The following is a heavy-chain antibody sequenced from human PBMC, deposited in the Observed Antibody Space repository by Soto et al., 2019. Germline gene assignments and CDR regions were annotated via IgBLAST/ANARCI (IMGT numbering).Heavy chain of an antibody. V-gene: IGHV4-34*01. CDR1: GGSISGYY. D-gene: IGHD1-1*01. Sequence: SETLSLTCAVYGGSISGYYWSWIRQPPGKGLEWIGEINHSGSTNYNPSLKSRVTISVDTSKNQFSLKLSSVTAADTAVYYCAIGPTTTWATFFDYWGQGTLVTVSS. CDR3: AIGPTTTWATFFDY. J-gene: IGHJ4*02. CDR2: INHSGST.